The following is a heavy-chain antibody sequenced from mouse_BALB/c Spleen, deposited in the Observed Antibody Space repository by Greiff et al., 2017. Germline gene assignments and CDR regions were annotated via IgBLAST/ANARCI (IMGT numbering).Heavy chain of an antibody. D-gene: IGHD2-3*01. CDR2: ISYSGST. Sequence: DVQLQESGPGLVKPSQSLSLTCTVTGYSITSDYAWNWIRQFPGNKLEWMGYISYSGSTSYNPSLKSRISITRDTSKNQFFLQLNSVTTEDTATYYCAKDDGYWFAYWGQGTLVTVSA. V-gene: IGHV3-2*02. J-gene: IGHJ3*01. CDR3: AKDDGYWFAY. CDR1: GYSITSDYA.